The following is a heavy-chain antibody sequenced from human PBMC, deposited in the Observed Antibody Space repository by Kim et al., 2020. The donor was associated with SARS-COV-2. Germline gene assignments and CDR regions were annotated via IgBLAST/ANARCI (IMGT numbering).Heavy chain of an antibody. J-gene: IGHJ4*02. CDR3: ATGGDSL. Sequence: ASVKVSCKVIGDSLTKFSIHWVRQAPGKGLEWMGGFDREDNEAIYAQKFQGRVTMTEDTSTDTAYMELRSLRSDDTAVFYCATGGDSLWGQGTLVTVSS. CDR2: FDREDNEA. V-gene: IGHV1-24*01. D-gene: IGHD3-10*01. CDR1: GDSLTKFS.